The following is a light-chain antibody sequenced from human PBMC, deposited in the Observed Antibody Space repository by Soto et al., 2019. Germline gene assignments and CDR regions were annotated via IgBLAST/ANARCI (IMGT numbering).Light chain of an antibody. CDR3: QQRHNWPRT. Sequence: EIVLTQSPATLSLSPGERATLSCRASLSVSTYLTWYQQKPGQAPRLLIYDASNRATGIPARFSGSGSGTDFTLTISSLEPEDFAVYYCQQRHNWPRTFGQGTKVEFK. V-gene: IGKV3-11*01. CDR2: DAS. J-gene: IGKJ1*01. CDR1: LSVSTY.